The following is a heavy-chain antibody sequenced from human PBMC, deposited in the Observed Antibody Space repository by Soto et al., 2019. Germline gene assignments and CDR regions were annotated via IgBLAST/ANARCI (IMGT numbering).Heavy chain of an antibody. V-gene: IGHV4-59*11. CDR1: GGSISSHY. D-gene: IGHD4-17*01. CDR3: AAVDYGGNSGRY. J-gene: IGHJ4*02. Sequence: QVQLQESGPGLVKPSETLSLTCTVSGGSISSHYWSWIRQPPGKGLEWIGYIYYSGSTNYNPSLKSRVTISVDTSKNQFSLKLSSVTAADTAVYYCAAVDYGGNSGRYWGQGTLVTVSS. CDR2: IYYSGST.